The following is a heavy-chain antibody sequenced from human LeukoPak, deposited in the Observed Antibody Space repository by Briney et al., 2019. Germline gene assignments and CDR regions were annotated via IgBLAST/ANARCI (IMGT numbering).Heavy chain of an antibody. Sequence: GGSLRLSCAASGFTFSSYSMNWVRQAPGKGLEWVSSISSSSSYIYYADSLKGRITISRDNAKNSLYLQMNGLRAEDTALYYCAKDLGTDSSGWTYYFDYWGQGTLVTVSS. CDR1: GFTFSSYS. V-gene: IGHV3-21*04. CDR3: AKDLGTDSSGWTYYFDY. CDR2: ISSSSSYI. D-gene: IGHD6-19*01. J-gene: IGHJ4*02.